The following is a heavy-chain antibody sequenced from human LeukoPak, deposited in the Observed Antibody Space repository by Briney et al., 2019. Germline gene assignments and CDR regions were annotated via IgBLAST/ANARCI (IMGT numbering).Heavy chain of an antibody. CDR1: GFTFSSNV. D-gene: IGHD4-11*01. V-gene: IGHV3-23*01. J-gene: IGHJ4*02. CDR3: AKSKNYFDY. CDR2: IPSSGGST. Sequence: GGSLRLSCVASGFTFSSNVMIWLRQAPGKGLEWVSSIPSSGGSTYYADSVKGRFTISRDNSKNTLYLQMNSLRAEDTAVYYCAKSKNYFDYWGQGTLVTVPS.